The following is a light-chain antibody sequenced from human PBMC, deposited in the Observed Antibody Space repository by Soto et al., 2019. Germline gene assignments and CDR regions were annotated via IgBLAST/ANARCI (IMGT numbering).Light chain of an antibody. J-gene: IGKJ5*01. V-gene: IGKV3-15*01. CDR2: GAS. Sequence: EIVMTQSPATLSVSPGERATLSCRASQSVGRNLAWYQQKPGQAPRLLIYGASTRATGIPARFSGSGSGTEFTLTISSLQSEDFAIYSCQQYNHWPPLTFGQGTRLEIK. CDR1: QSVGRN. CDR3: QQYNHWPPLT.